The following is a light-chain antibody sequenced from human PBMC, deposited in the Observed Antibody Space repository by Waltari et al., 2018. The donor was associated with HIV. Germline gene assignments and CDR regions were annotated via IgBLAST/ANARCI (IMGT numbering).Light chain of an antibody. CDR1: GSNIGATYD. J-gene: IGLJ2*01. CDR3: QSYDSRLSGSV. V-gene: IGLV1-40*01. CDR2: GNS. Sequence: QSLLTQPPSVSGAPGQRVTISCTGSGSNIGATYDVHWYQHLPGTAPKLLIYGNSNRPSGVPDRFSGSKSGTSASLAITGLQPEDEGDYYCQSYDSRLSGSVFGGGTKLTVL.